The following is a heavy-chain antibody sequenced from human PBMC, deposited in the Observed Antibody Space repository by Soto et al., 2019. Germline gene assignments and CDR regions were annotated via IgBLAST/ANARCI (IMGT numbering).Heavy chain of an antibody. D-gene: IGHD2-21*01. CDR3: ARSAYCGGDCGTDY. J-gene: IGHJ4*02. CDR1: GFTFNIYS. V-gene: IGHV3-48*01. CDR2: IGTTGSPV. Sequence: EVQLVESGGGLVQPGGSLRLSCAASGFTFNIYSMNWVRQAPGKGPEWVSFIGTTGSPVYYAESVKGRFNIARDNAKNSLYLQMNSLRAEDTAVYYCARSAYCGGDCGTDYWGQGTLVTVSS.